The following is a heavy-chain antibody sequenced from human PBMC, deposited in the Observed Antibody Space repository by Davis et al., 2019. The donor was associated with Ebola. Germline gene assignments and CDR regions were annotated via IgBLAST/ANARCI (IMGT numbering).Heavy chain of an antibody. D-gene: IGHD2-2*02. J-gene: IGHJ6*02. CDR3: ARELVPAAIPPYYYYGMDV. Sequence: AASVKVSCKASGYTFTGYYMHWVRQAPGQGLEWMGIINPSGGSTSYAQKFQGRVTMTRDTSTSTVYMELSSLRSEDTAVYYCARELVPAAIPPYYYYGMDVWSQGTTVTVSS. CDR2: INPSGGST. CDR1: GYTFTGYY. V-gene: IGHV1-46*01.